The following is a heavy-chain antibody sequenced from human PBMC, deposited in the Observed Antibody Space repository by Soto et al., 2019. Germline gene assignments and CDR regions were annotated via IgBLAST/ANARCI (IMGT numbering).Heavy chain of an antibody. CDR2: INPSGAST. CDR1: GYTFTDYR. Sequence: QVQLVQSGAEVKKPGASVKVSCKASGYTFTDYRMIWVRQAPGQGLEWMGIINPSGASTNYAQKYPGRVTLTRDSFTSTVYMELSSLRSEDTAVYYCARPAGRLANWFDPWGQGTLVTVAS. V-gene: IGHV1-46*01. J-gene: IGHJ5*02. D-gene: IGHD6-6*01. CDR3: ARPAGRLANWFDP.